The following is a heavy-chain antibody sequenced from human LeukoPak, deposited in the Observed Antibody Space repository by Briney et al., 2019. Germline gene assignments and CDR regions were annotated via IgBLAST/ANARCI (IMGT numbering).Heavy chain of an antibody. CDR3: ARLLYDYVWGSYRYTDDY. Sequence: SETLSLTCAVYGGSFSGYYWSWIRQPPGKGLEWIGEINHSGSTYYNPSLKSRVTISVDTSKNQFSLKLSSVTAADTAVYYCARLLYDYVWGSYRYTDDYWGQGTLVTVSS. V-gene: IGHV4-34*01. CDR2: INHSGST. D-gene: IGHD3-16*02. CDR1: GGSFSGYY. J-gene: IGHJ4*02.